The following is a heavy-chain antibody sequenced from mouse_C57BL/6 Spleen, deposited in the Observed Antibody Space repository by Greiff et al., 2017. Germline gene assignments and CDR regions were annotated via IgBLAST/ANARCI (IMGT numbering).Heavy chain of an antibody. CDR1: GYTFTDYN. D-gene: IGHD1-1*02. CDR2: INPNNGGT. CDR3: ARGGCYFDY. V-gene: IGHV1-22*01. J-gene: IGHJ2*01. Sequence: VKLQQSGPELVKPGASVQMSCQASGYTFTDYNMHWVKPSHGKSLEWIGYINPNNGGTSYNQQFKGKATLTVHKSSITAYMELQNLTTEDSAVYYCARGGCYFDYWGQGTTLTVSS.